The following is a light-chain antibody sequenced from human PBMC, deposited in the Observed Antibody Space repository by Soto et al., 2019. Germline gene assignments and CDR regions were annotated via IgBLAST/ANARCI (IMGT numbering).Light chain of an antibody. CDR1: QSISSW. Sequence: IQMAQSPSTLSSYVGDSVTITCRASQSISSWLAWYQQKPGKAPKLLIYKASSLESGVPSRFSGSGSGTEFTLTISSLRPDDVGASYCHQESRYRTVGRGT. CDR2: KAS. CDR3: HQESRYRT. J-gene: IGKJ1*01. V-gene: IGKV1-5*03.